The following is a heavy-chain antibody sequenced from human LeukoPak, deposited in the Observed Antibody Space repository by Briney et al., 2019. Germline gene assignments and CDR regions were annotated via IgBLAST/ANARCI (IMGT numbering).Heavy chain of an antibody. CDR2: IYSGGST. J-gene: IGHJ4*02. V-gene: IGHV3-66*01. CDR1: GFTVSSNY. CDR3: AKDRGGRDGYNIDY. Sequence: GGSLRLSCAASGFTVSSNYMSWVRQAPGKGLEWVSVIYSGGSTYYADSVKGRFTISRDISKNTLYLQMNSLRAEDTAVYYCAKDRGGRDGYNIDYWGQGTLVTVSS. D-gene: IGHD5-24*01.